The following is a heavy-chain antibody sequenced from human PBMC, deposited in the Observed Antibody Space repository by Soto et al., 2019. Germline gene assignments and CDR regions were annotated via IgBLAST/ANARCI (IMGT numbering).Heavy chain of an antibody. Sequence: QVQLVQSGAEVKKPGASVKVSCKASGYTFTSYGISWVRQAPGQGLEWMRWISAYNGNTNYAQKLQGRVTMTPDTSTNTAYMELRNLRSDDTAVYYCARVIAAAADFDYWGQGTLVTVSS. V-gene: IGHV1-18*01. CDR2: ISAYNGNT. J-gene: IGHJ4*02. CDR1: GYTFTSYG. D-gene: IGHD6-13*01. CDR3: ARVIAAAADFDY.